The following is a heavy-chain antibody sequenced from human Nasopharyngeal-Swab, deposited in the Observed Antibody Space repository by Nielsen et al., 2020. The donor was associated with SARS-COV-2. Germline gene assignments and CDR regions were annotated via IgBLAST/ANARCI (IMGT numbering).Heavy chain of an antibody. CDR3: AKDFNVDTAMVTYYYGMDV. V-gene: IGHV3-9*01. CDR1: GFTFDDYA. D-gene: IGHD5-18*01. J-gene: IGHJ6*02. CDR2: ISWNSGTT. Sequence: SLKIPCAASGFTFDDYAMHWVRQAPGKGLEWVSGISWNSGTTGYADSVKGRFTISRDNAKSSLYLQMNSLRAEDTALYYCAKDFNVDTAMVTYYYGMDVWGQGTTVTVSS.